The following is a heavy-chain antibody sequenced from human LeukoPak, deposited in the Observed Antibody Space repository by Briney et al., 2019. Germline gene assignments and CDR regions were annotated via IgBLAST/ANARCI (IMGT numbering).Heavy chain of an antibody. Sequence: PSETLSLTCTVSGGSISSSSYYWGWIRQPPGKGLEWIGSIYYSGSTYYNPSLKSRVTISVDTSKNQFSLKLSSVTAADTAVYYCARGDMITFGGVIVRENWFDPWGQGTLVTVSS. J-gene: IGHJ5*02. V-gene: IGHV4-39*07. CDR3: ARGDMITFGGVIVRENWFDP. D-gene: IGHD3-16*02. CDR2: IYYSGST. CDR1: GGSISSSSYY.